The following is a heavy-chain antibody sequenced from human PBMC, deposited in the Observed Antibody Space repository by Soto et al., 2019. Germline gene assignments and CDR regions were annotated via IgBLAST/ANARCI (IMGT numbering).Heavy chain of an antibody. CDR1: GGSISSGDYY. J-gene: IGHJ6*02. V-gene: IGHV4-30-4*01. CDR3: ARVAVDFWSGYYRAGPIQNYGMDV. D-gene: IGHD3-3*01. CDR2: IYYSGST. Sequence: SETLSLTCTVSGGSISSGDYYWSWIRQPPGKGLEWIGYIYYSGSTYYNPSLKSRVTISVDTSKNQFSLKLSSVTAADTAVYYCARVAVDFWSGYYRAGPIQNYGMDVWGQGTTVTVSS.